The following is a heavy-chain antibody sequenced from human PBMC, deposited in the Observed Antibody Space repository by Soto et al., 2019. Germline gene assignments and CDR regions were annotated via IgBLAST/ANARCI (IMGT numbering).Heavy chain of an antibody. CDR1: GFTFSSYG. CDR2: ISYDGSNK. J-gene: IGHJ6*02. CDR3: AKAKPHYYYYGMDV. V-gene: IGHV3-30*18. Sequence: PGGSLSLSCAASGFTFSSYGMHWVRQAPGKGLEWVAVISYDGSNKYYADSVKGRFTISRDNSKNTLYLQMNSLRAEDTAVYYCAKAKPHYYYYGMDVWGQGTTVTVSS.